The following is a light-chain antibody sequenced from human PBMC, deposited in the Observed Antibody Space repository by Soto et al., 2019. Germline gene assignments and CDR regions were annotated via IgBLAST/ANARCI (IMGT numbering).Light chain of an antibody. J-gene: IGKJ5*01. Sequence: DIQMTQSPSSLSASVGDTVTITCRASQSISSYLNWYQQKAGEAPKLLIYAASSLQSGVPSKFSGRGSGTDFTLTITSLQPEDSATYYCQQSHTTPNTFGQGTRLEIK. CDR1: QSISSY. CDR2: AAS. CDR3: QQSHTTPNT. V-gene: IGKV1-39*01.